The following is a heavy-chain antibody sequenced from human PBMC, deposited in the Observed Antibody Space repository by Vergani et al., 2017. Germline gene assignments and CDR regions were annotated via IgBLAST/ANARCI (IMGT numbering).Heavy chain of an antibody. Sequence: QVQLVQSGAEVKRPGASVKVSCKASGYTFTGYYLHWVRLAPGQGLEWMGWINPKNGLTKYAQRFQGRVSLTRDTSITTAFMELSSLRSDDTAMYYCTSFPTETSEYYDSTGYYHRFFEKWGQGTLVTVS. V-gene: IGHV1-2*02. CDR2: INPKNGLT. D-gene: IGHD3-16*01. J-gene: IGHJ4*02. CDR1: GYTFTGYY. CDR3: TSFPTETSEYYDSTGYYHRFFEK.